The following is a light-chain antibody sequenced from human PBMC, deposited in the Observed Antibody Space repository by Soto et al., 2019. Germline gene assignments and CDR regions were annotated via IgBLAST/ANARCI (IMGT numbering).Light chain of an antibody. V-gene: IGKV3-20*01. J-gene: IGKJ2*02. CDR2: AAS. Sequence: EIVLTQSPGTLSLSPGERATLSCRASQSVSSSYLVWYQQRPGQAPRLLIYAASSRATGIPDRFSGSGSGTDFTLTINKLEPEDFAVYYCQQCASSPCTFGQGAKLEIK. CDR3: QQCASSPCT. CDR1: QSVSSSY.